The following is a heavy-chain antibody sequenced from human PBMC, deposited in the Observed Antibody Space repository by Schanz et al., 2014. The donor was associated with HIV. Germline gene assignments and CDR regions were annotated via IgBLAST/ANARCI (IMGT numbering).Heavy chain of an antibody. CDR1: GFTFSDYH. CDR2: ISYDGSNE. V-gene: IGHV3-30*03. Sequence: QVQLVESGGGLVKPGGSLRLSCAASGFTFSDYHMSWNRQAPGKGLEWVAVISYDGSNEYYGDSVKGRFTISRDNSKNTLYLQMNSLGAEDTAVYYCARPFRSGWFEGIRNDAFDIWGQGTMVIVSS. CDR3: ARPFRSGWFEGIRNDAFDI. D-gene: IGHD6-19*01. J-gene: IGHJ3*02.